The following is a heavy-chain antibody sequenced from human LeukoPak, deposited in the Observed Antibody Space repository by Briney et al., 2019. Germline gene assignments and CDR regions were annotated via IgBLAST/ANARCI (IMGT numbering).Heavy chain of an antibody. D-gene: IGHD6-13*01. Sequence: GGSLRLSCAASGFTFSSYAMHWVRQAPGKGLEGVAVISYDGSNKYYADSVKGRFTISRDNSKNTLYLQMNSLRAEDTAVYYCARRIAAAGGNYYYYYGMDVWGQGTTVTVS. CDR2: ISYDGSNK. CDR1: GFTFSSYA. V-gene: IGHV3-30-3*01. J-gene: IGHJ6*02. CDR3: ARRIAAAGGNYYYYYGMDV.